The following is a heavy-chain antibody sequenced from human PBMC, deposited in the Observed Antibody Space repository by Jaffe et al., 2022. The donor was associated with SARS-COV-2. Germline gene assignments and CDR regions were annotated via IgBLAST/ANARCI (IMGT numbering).Heavy chain of an antibody. V-gene: IGHV1-3*04. D-gene: IGHD6-19*01. J-gene: IGHJ5*02. CDR1: GYTFTTYA. CDR2: INTTSGNT. CDR3: AREGLWDQWLEIDP. Sequence: QVQLVQSGAEVKKPGASVRVSCKASGYTFTTYAIHWVRQAPGQSLEWMGWINTTSGNTQYSQKFQGRVTITRDTSATTAYVDLSSLTSEDTAVYYCAREGLWDQWLEIDPWGQGTLVTVSS.